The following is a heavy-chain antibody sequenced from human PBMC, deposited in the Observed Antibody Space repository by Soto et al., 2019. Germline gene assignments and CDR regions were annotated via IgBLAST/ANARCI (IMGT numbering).Heavy chain of an antibody. Sequence: GGSLRLSCAASGFTFSSYGMHWVRQAPGKGLEWVAVIWYDGSNKYYADSVKGRFTISRDNSKNTLYLQMNSLRAEDTAVYYCARDLIYDSSGYYYSKGWGQGTLVTVSS. CDR2: IWYDGSNK. CDR3: ARDLIYDSSGYYYSKG. CDR1: GFTFSSYG. J-gene: IGHJ4*02. V-gene: IGHV3-33*01. D-gene: IGHD3-22*01.